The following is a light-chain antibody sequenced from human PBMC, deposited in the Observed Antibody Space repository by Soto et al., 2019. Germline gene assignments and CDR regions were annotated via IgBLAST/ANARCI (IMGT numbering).Light chain of an antibody. CDR1: SSDVGGYNY. V-gene: IGLV2-14*03. CDR2: DVN. Sequence: QSALTQPASMSGSPGQSITISCTGTSSDVGGYNYVSWYRQHPGKAPKLMIYDVNNRPSGVSNRFPGSKSGNTASLTISGLQAEDEADYYCSSHSSSSTLVVFGGGTKVTVL. J-gene: IGLJ2*01. CDR3: SSHSSSSTLVV.